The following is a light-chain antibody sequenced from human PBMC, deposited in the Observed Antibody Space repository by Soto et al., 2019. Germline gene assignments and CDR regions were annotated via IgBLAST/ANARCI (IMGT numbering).Light chain of an antibody. CDR2: DAS. V-gene: IGKV3-20*01. CDR1: QSVRSNY. Sequence: EIVLTQSPGTLSLSPGETATLSCRASQSVRSNYLAWYQQKPGQAPRLLIYDASSRATGIPDRFSGSGSDTDFTLTISRLEPEDFGVYYCQQYGSSHTFGQGTRLEIK. J-gene: IGKJ5*01. CDR3: QQYGSSHT.